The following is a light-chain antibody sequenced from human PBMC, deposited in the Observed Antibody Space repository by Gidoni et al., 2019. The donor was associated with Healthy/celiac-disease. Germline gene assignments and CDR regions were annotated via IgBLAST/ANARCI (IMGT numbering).Light chain of an antibody. J-gene: IGKJ1*01. CDR2: AAS. Sequence: AIQMTQSPSSLSASVGDRVTITCRASQGIRNDLGWYQQKPGKAHKLLIYAASSLQSGVPSRFSGSVSGTDFTLTISSLQTEDFANCYCLQDYKYPPTFGQGTKVEIK. V-gene: IGKV1-6*01. CDR1: QGIRND. CDR3: LQDYKYPPT.